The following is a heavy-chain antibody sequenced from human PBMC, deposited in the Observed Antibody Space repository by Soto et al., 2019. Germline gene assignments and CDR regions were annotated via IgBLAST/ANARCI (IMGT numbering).Heavy chain of an antibody. CDR2: ISAYNGNT. J-gene: IGHJ5*02. D-gene: IGHD3-22*01. CDR3: ARAGITMIGGDWFDP. V-gene: IGHV1-18*04. Sequence: GASVKVSCKASGYTFTSYGISWVRQAPGQGLEWMGWISAYNGNTNYAQKLQGRATMTTDTSTSTAYMELRSLRSDDTAVYYCARAGITMIGGDWFDPWGQGALVTVSS. CDR1: GYTFTSYG.